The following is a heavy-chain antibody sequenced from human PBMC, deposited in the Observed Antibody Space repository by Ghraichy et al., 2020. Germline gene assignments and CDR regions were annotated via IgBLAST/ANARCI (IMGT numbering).Heavy chain of an antibody. D-gene: IGHD3-10*01. V-gene: IGHV3-15*01. J-gene: IGHJ6*02. Sequence: GESLNISCAASGFTLSKTWMSWVRQAPGKGLEWIGRIKSKTDGGTTDYAAPVKGRFIISRDDSKNTLYLQMNSLKTEDTAVYYCTTVTPLWSGELYYYGMDVWGQGTTVTVSS. CDR1: GFTLSKTW. CDR3: TTVTPLWSGELYYYGMDV. CDR2: IKSKTDGGTT.